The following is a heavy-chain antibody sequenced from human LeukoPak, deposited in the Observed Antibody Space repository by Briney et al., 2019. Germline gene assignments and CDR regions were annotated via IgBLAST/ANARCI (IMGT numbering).Heavy chain of an antibody. Sequence: SETLSLTCAVYGGSFSGYYWSWIRQPPGKRLERIGEINHSGSTNYNPSLKSRVTISVDTSKNQFSLKLSSVTAADTAVYYCARSWNYGSGSLSYWGQGTLVTVSS. CDR1: GGSFSGYY. CDR2: INHSGST. J-gene: IGHJ4*02. D-gene: IGHD3-10*01. V-gene: IGHV4-34*01. CDR3: ARSWNYGSGSLSY.